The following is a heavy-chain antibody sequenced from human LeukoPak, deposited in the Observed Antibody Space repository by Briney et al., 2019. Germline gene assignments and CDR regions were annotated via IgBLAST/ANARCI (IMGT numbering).Heavy chain of an antibody. J-gene: IGHJ4*02. CDR2: TNWDGGRT. CDR3: ARDGLRRPPTPYCGGDCPLDY. Sequence: GGSLRLSCAASGFAFDDYAMRWVRQTPGKGLEWVSGTNWDGGRTGYADSVKGRFTISRDNAKNSLYLQMNSLRVEDTAMYYCARDGLRRPPTPYCGGDCPLDYWGQGTPVSVSS. D-gene: IGHD2-21*02. CDR1: GFAFDDYA. V-gene: IGHV3-20*04.